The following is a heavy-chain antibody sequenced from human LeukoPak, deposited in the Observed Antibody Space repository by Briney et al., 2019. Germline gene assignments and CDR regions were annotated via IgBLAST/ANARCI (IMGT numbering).Heavy chain of an antibody. CDR1: GGTFSSYA. D-gene: IGHD2-2*01. CDR2: IIPIFGTA. J-gene: IGHJ4*02. CDR3: ARLGYCSSTSCVIIDY. Sequence: GASXXVSCKASGGTFSSYAISWVRQAPGQGLEWMGGIIPIFGTANYAQKFQGRVTITTDESTSTAYMELSSLRSEDTAVYYCARLGYCSSTSCVIIDYWGQGTLVTVSS. V-gene: IGHV1-69*05.